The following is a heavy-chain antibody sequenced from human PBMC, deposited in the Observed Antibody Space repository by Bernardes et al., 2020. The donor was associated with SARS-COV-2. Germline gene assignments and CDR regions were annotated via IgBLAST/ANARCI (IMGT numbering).Heavy chain of an antibody. CDR3: ARGDTIFGVVTNGMDV. V-gene: IGHV4-59*01. J-gene: IGHJ6*02. CDR2: IYYSGST. Sequence: SAILYPTGTVSGGSISRYYWSWIRPPPGKGLEWIGYIYYSGSTNYNPSLKSRVTISVDTSKNQFSLKLSSVTAADTAVYYCARGDTIFGVVTNGMDVWGQGTTVTVSS. D-gene: IGHD3-3*01. CDR1: GGSISRYY.